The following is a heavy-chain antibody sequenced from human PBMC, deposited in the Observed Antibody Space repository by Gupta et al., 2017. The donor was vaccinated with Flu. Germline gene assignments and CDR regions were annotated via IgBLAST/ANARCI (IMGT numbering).Heavy chain of an antibody. D-gene: IGHD6-6*01. J-gene: IGHJ4*02. V-gene: IGHV3-21*01. CDR2: IDGSSNFI. CDR3: ERGSITAREGFDY. Sequence: QAPGKGLEWGSTIDGSSNFIYYAYSVRGQFTISRDNAKKSLYLQMNRLRAGDTAVYYCERGSITAREGFDYWGQGTLVTVSS.